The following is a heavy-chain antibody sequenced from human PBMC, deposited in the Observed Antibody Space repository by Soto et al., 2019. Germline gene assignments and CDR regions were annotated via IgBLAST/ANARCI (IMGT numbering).Heavy chain of an antibody. CDR3: ARDLNWAIDY. Sequence: QVHLVQSVAEVKKPGSSVRVSCTTSGGTFGRNTIAWIRQAPEQGLEWMGHVVPIFGTSNYAQKFRGRLTITAEESTTTAYMELSSLTSEDTAVYYCARDLNWAIDYWGQGSLVIVSS. J-gene: IGHJ4*02. V-gene: IGHV1-69*01. CDR1: GGTFGRNT. CDR2: VVPIFGTS. D-gene: IGHD3-16*01.